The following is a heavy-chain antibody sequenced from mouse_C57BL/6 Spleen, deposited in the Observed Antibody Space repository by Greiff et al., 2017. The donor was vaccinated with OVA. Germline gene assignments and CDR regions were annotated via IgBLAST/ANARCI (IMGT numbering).Heavy chain of an antibody. D-gene: IGHD2-4*01. J-gene: IGHJ4*01. CDR3: AREANSMITTRYAMTT. CDR2: IYPGSGST. Sequence: QVQLQQPGAELVKPGASVKMSCKASGYTFTSYWITWVKQRPGQGLEWIGDIYPGSGSTNYNEKFKSKATLTVDTSSSTAYMQLSSLTSEDSAVYYCAREANSMITTRYAMTTGVKEPQSPSPQ. V-gene: IGHV1-55*01. CDR1: GYTFTSYW.